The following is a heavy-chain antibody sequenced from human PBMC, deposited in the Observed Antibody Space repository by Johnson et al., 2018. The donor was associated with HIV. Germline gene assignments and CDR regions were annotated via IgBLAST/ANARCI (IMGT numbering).Heavy chain of an antibody. Sequence: VHLVESGGGLVQPGGSLKLSCAASGFTFSGSAMHWVRQASGKGLEWVGRIRSKANSYATVYAASVKGRFTISREDSKNTAYLQMNSLKTEDTAVYYCTRPGEHSSSYRDFAFDIWGQGTMVTVSS. J-gene: IGHJ3*02. D-gene: IGHD6-6*01. V-gene: IGHV3-73*01. CDR3: TRPGEHSSSYRDFAFDI. CDR2: IRSKANSYAT. CDR1: GFTFSGSA.